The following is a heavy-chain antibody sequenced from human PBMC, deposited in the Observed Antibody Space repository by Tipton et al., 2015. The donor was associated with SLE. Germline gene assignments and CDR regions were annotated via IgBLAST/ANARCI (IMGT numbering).Heavy chain of an antibody. D-gene: IGHD1-26*01. V-gene: IGHV4-59*08. Sequence: TLSLTCTVSTGAISIYYWSWIRQPPGKGLEWIGYIYYTGSTHYNPSLESRVTLSVDTSKNQFSLNLASVTAADTAIYYCARHSGSPYYFDFWGQGTLVTVPS. CDR2: IYYTGST. CDR3: ARHSGSPYYFDF. CDR1: TGAISIYY. J-gene: IGHJ4*02.